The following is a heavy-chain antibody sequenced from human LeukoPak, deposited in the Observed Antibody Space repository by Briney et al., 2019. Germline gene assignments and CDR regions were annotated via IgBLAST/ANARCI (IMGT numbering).Heavy chain of an antibody. CDR3: AKSTTVTQRGYFDY. Sequence: GGSLRLSCAASGFTFSSYGMHWVRQAPAKGLEWVAIISYDGSNKYYADSVKGRFTISRDNSKNTLYLQMNGLRAEDTAVYYCAKSTTVTQRGYFDYWGQGTLVTVSS. J-gene: IGHJ4*02. CDR2: ISYDGSNK. V-gene: IGHV3-30*18. CDR1: GFTFSSYG. D-gene: IGHD4-17*01.